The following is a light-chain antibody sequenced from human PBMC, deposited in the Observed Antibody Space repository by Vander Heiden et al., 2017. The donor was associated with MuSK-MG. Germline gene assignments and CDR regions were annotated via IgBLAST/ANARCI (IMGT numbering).Light chain of an antibody. CDR3: QQGKSFPWT. J-gene: IGKJ1*01. V-gene: IGKV1-12*02. CDR2: GAS. CDR1: QGIRTW. Sequence: DIQLTQSPSPVSAPVGDSVSITCRASQGIRTWLAWQQQTPWKAPKLLIIGASRLESGVPSRFSGSGTGTDFTLTINSRQPEDFATYYCQQGKSFPWTFGQGTRVEVK.